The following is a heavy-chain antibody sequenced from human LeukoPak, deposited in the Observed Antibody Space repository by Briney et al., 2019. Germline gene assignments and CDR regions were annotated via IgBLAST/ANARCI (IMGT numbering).Heavy chain of an antibody. CDR2: IYTRGTT. CDR1: SGSISSYY. J-gene: IGHJ4*02. CDR3: ARLEVIVGANYFDY. V-gene: IGHV4-4*09. Sequence: SETLSLTCNVSSGSISSYYWRWIRQPPGKGLEWIGYIYTRGTTNYNPSLKSRVTISVDTSKNQFSLKLSSVTAADTAVYYCARLEVIVGANYFDYWGQGTLVTVSS. D-gene: IGHD1-26*01.